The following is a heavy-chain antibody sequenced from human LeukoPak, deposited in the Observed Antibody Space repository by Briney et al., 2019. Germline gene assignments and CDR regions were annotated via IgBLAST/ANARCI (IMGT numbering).Heavy chain of an antibody. CDR2: ISGSGGST. J-gene: IGHJ4*02. CDR1: GFTFSSYA. CDR3: AKDQGITIFGVVIHFDY. Sequence: GGSLRLSCAASGFTFSSYAMSWVRQAPGQGLEWVSAISGSGGSTYYADSVKGRFTISRDNSKNTLYLQMNSLRAEDTAVYYCAKDQGITIFGVVIHFDYWGQGTLVTVSS. D-gene: IGHD3-3*01. V-gene: IGHV3-23*01.